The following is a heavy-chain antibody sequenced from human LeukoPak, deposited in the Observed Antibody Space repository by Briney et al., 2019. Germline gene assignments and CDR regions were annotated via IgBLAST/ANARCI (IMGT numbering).Heavy chain of an antibody. V-gene: IGHV4-59*08. CDR1: GGSISSYY. CDR3: ARHAYDLNYDSWFDP. J-gene: IGHJ5*02. CDR2: IYYSGST. Sequence: RPSETLSLTCTVSGGSISSYYWSWIRQPPGKGLEWIGYIYYSGSTNYNPSLKSRVTISVDTSKNQFSLKLSSMTAADTAVYYCARHAYDLNYDSWFDPWGQGTLVTVSS. D-gene: IGHD3-16*01.